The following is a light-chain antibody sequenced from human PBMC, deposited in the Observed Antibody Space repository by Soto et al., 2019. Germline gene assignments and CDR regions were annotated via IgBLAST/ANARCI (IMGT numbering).Light chain of an antibody. V-gene: IGKV1-27*01. Sequence: DIQMTQSPSSLSASVGDRVTITCRASQDISNYLAWYQQKPGQAPTLLISGASTSESGVPSRFSASGSGTDFTLTISSLQPEDFATYHCQNYHSVPITFGQGTRLE. J-gene: IGKJ5*01. CDR1: QDISNY. CDR3: QNYHSVPIT. CDR2: GAS.